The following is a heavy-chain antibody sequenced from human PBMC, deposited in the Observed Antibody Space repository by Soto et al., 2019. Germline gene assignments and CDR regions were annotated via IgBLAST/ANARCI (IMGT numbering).Heavy chain of an antibody. CDR1: GYTFTSYA. D-gene: IGHD6-13*01. CDR2: INAGNGNT. V-gene: IGHV1-3*01. CDR3: ARVADSSSWYGGWDYYCGMDV. Sequence: GASVKVSCKASGYTFTSYAMHWVRQAPGQRLEWMGWINAGNGNTKYSQKFQGRVTITRDTSASTAYMELSSLRSEDTAVYYCARVADSSSWYGGWDYYCGMDVWGQGTTVTVSS. J-gene: IGHJ6*02.